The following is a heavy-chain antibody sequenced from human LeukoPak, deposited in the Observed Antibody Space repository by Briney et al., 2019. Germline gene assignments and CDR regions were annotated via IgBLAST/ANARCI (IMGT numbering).Heavy chain of an antibody. V-gene: IGHV1-2*02. D-gene: IGHD6-19*01. CDR3: AREAQGVAGHGKWFDP. Sequence: ASVKVSCKASGYTFTGYYMHWVRQAPGQGLEWVGWINPKNGGSNYAQKFQGRVTMTRNTSISTAYMELSSLRSEDTAVYYCAREAQGVAGHGKWFDPWGQGTLVTVSS. CDR1: GYTFTGYY. J-gene: IGHJ5*02. CDR2: INPKNGGS.